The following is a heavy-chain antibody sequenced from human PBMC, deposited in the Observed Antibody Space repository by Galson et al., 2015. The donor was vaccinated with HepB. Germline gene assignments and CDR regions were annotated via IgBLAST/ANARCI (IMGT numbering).Heavy chain of an antibody. V-gene: IGHV3-7*03. CDR1: GFTFSSYW. D-gene: IGHD3-22*01. CDR2: IKQDGSEK. CDR3: ARASYYYDSSGYYPLFDY. J-gene: IGHJ4*02. Sequence: SLRLSCAASGFTFSSYWMSWVRQAPGKGLEWVANIKQDGSEKYYVDSVKGRFTISRDNAKNSLYLQMNSLRAEDTAVYYCARASYYYDSSGYYPLFDYWGQGTLVTVSS.